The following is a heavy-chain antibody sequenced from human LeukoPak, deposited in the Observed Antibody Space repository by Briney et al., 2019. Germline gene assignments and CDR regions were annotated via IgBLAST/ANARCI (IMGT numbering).Heavy chain of an antibody. V-gene: IGHV3-21*01. CDR3: ARESPDLFDY. CDR2: INTNSRYM. CDR1: GFTFSSFS. J-gene: IGHJ4*02. Sequence: GGSLRLSCAASGFTFSSFSMNWARQAPGKGLEWVSSINTNSRYMYYADSAKGRFTISRDNAKNSLYLQMTSLRAEDTAVYYCARESPDLFDYWGQGTLVTVSS. D-gene: IGHD1-14*01.